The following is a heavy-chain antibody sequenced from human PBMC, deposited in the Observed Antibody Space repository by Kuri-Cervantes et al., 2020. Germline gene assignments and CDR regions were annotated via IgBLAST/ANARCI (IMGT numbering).Heavy chain of an antibody. V-gene: IGHV1-8*01. CDR3: AKPFMVRGGSITRSFDP. D-gene: IGHD3-10*01. CDR1: GYTFTSYD. J-gene: IGHJ5*02. Sequence: ASVKVSCKASGYTFTSYDINWVRQATGQGLEWMGWMNPNSGNTGYAQKFQGRVTMTRNTSISTAYMELSSLRSEDTAVYYCAKPFMVRGGSITRSFDPWGQGTLVTVSS. CDR2: MNPNSGNT.